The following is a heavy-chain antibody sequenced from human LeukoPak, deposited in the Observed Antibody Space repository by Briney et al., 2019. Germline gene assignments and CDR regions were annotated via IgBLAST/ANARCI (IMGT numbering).Heavy chain of an antibody. CDR2: IKQDESEK. Sequence: GGSLRLSCASSGFTFSTYWMSWVRQTPGKGLEWVANIKQDESEKYYVDSVKGRFTISRDNAKNSLYLQMSSLSPDDTAVYFCARDPYSGNYGNYYYYYMDVWGKGTTVTISS. CDR1: GFTFSTYW. J-gene: IGHJ6*03. CDR3: ARDPYSGNYGNYYYYYMDV. D-gene: IGHD1-26*01. V-gene: IGHV3-7*01.